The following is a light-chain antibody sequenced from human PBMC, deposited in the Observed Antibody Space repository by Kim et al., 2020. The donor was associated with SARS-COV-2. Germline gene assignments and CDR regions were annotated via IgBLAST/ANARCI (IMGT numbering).Light chain of an antibody. V-gene: IGKV3-11*01. CDR3: QHGINGLT. J-gene: IGKJ5*01. CDR1: QSASIY. Sequence: SLSPGDTATPSWTASQSASIYVAWYKQKAGQPPSLLIYDASKRATDNPARVSGSVSGTYLTLTISRLETDVFAVYYCQHGINGLTFGQGTQLDIK. CDR2: DAS.